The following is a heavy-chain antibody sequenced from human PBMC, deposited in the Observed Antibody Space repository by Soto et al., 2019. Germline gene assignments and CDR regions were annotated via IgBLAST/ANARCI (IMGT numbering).Heavy chain of an antibody. V-gene: IGHV5-51*01. D-gene: IGHD5-12*01. Sequence: PGESLKISCQGSGYIFTKHWIAWVRQKPGKGLEWIGIIDPVDSDDRYSPSFEGQVTISVDKSNNTAFLRWDKLKTSDTATYFRARRALDPSGHYSPYNWFDSWGQGTQVTVSS. CDR3: ARRALDPSGHYSPYNWFDS. J-gene: IGHJ5*01. CDR1: GYIFTKHW. CDR2: IDPVDSDD.